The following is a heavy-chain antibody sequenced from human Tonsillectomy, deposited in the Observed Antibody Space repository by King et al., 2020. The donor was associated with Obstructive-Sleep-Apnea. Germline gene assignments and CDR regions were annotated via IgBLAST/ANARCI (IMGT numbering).Heavy chain of an antibody. CDR1: GGSINNYY. J-gene: IGHJ4*03. D-gene: IGHD5-12*01. Sequence: VQLQESGPGLVKPSETLSLTCSVSGGSINNYYWSWIRQPPGKGLGWIGYMYYSGNTNFNPSLKSRVTISVDTSKIQFSLRLSSVTAADTAVYYCARHHGVDDSGGYGDYFDYWGQGTPVTVSS. V-gene: IGHV4-59*08. CDR3: ARHHGVDDSGGYGDYFDY. CDR2: MYYSGNT.